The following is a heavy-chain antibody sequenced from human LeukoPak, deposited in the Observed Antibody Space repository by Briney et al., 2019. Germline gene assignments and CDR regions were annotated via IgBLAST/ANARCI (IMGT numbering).Heavy chain of an antibody. CDR2: INAGNGNT. Sequence: ASVTVSFTTSGYTFTSYAMHWVRQAPGQRLEWMGWINAGNGNTKYSQKFQGRVTITRDTSASTAYMELSSLRSEDTAVYYCARVSRMATIPYYFDYWGQGTLVTVSS. J-gene: IGHJ4*02. V-gene: IGHV1-3*01. CDR1: GYTFTSYA. D-gene: IGHD5-24*01. CDR3: ARVSRMATIPYYFDY.